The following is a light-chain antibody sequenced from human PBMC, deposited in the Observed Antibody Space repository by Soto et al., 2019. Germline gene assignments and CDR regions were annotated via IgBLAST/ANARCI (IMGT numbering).Light chain of an antibody. CDR2: DVS. J-gene: IGLJ1*01. V-gene: IGLV2-11*01. Sequence: QSVLTQPPSVSGSPGQSVAISCTGTSSDVGSYNRVSWYQQPPGKVPKLLIYDVSKRPSGVPDRFSGSKSGNTASLPISGLQFEKEADYYCCSYEGIYTSYVFGTGTKVTVL. CDR3: CSYEGIYTSYV. CDR1: SSDVGSYNR.